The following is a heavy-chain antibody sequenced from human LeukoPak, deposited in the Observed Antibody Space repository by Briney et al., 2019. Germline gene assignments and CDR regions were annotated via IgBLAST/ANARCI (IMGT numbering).Heavy chain of an antibody. CDR1: GGSFSSYV. CDR3: ARDQGTLYQLLSGPFDP. V-gene: IGHV1-69*04. CDR2: IIPVLGVS. J-gene: IGHJ5*02. Sequence: ASVKVSCKASGGSFSSYVITWVRQAPGQGLEWMGRIIPVLGVSNFAQKFEGRVTITADKSTNTAHMELRRLESGDTAVYYCARDQGTLYQLLSGPFDPWGQGTLVTVSS. D-gene: IGHD2-2*01.